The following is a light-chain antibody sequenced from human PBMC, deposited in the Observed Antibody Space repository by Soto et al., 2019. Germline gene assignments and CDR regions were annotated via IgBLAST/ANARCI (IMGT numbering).Light chain of an antibody. CDR3: QQSFSTPPT. J-gene: IGKJ4*02. V-gene: IGKV1-39*01. Sequence: DIQMTQSPPSVSASVGDRVIITCRTSQTVSTYLSWYQQKLGKAPRLLIYGASKLQGGVPSRFDGSGSGTDFTLTIVNFQPEDFATYYCQQSFSTPPTFGRGNKVEI. CDR2: GAS. CDR1: QTVSTY.